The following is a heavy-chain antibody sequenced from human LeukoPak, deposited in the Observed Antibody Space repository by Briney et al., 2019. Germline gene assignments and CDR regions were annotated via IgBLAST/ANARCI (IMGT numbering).Heavy chain of an antibody. Sequence: SVKVSCKASGGTFSTYAISWVRQAPGQGLEWMGGIIPIFGTANYAQKFQGRVTITTDESTSIAYMELGSLRSEDTAVYYCARVRWFGELLYYFDYWGQGTLVTVSS. CDR2: IIPIFGTA. CDR1: GGTFSTYA. D-gene: IGHD3-10*01. CDR3: ARVRWFGELLYYFDY. V-gene: IGHV1-69*05. J-gene: IGHJ4*02.